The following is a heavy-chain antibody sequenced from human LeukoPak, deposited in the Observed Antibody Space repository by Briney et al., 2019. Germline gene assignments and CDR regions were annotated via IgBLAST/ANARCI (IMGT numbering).Heavy chain of an antibody. CDR3: AKDRSDIVVVPAAMRPWFDP. Sequence: GGSLRLSCAASGFTFSSYAMSWVRQAPGKGLEWVSAISGSGGSTYYADSVKGRFTISRDNSKNTLYLQMNGLRAEDTAVYYCAKDRSDIVVVPAAMRPWFDPWGQGTLVTVSS. J-gene: IGHJ5*02. V-gene: IGHV3-23*01. CDR2: ISGSGGST. CDR1: GFTFSSYA. D-gene: IGHD2-2*01.